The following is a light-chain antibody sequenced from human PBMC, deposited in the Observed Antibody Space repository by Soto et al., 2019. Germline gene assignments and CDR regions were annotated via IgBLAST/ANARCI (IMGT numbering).Light chain of an antibody. V-gene: IGLV2-8*01. CDR2: EVN. J-gene: IGLJ2*01. Sequence: QSALTQPPSASGSPGQSVTISCTGTSSDVGGYNFVSWYRQDPGKAPKLMIYEVNKRPSGVPDRFSGSKSGNTASLTVSGLQAEDEAGYYCSSYAGSNNLVFGGGTQLTVL. CDR3: SSYAGSNNLV. CDR1: SSDVGGYNF.